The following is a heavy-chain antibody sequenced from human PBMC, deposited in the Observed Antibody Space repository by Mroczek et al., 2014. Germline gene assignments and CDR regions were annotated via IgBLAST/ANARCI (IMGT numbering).Heavy chain of an antibody. Sequence: VQLVESGAEVKKPGASVKVSCKASGYTFTGYYMHWVRQAPGQGLEWMGWINPNSGGTNYAQKFQGRVTMTRDTSISTAYMELSRLRSDDTAVYYCARDRGSSGWGFDYWGQGTLVTVSS. CDR1: GYTFTGYY. CDR2: INPNSGGT. D-gene: IGHD6-19*01. CDR3: ARDRGSSGWGFDY. V-gene: IGHV1-2*02. J-gene: IGHJ4*02.